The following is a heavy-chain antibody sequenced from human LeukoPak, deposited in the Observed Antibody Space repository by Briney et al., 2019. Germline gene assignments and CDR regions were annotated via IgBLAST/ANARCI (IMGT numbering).Heavy chain of an antibody. CDR1: GFTFSSYG. J-gene: IGHJ6*02. Sequence: GRSLRLSCAASGFTFSSYGMHWVRQAPGKGLEWVAVISYDGSNKYYADSVKGRFTISRDNSKNTLYLQMNSLRAEDTAVYYCVKDRKAAISYYYYYGMDVWGQGTTVTVSS. CDR3: VKDRKAAISYYYYYGMDV. D-gene: IGHD2-2*01. V-gene: IGHV3-30*18. CDR2: ISYDGSNK.